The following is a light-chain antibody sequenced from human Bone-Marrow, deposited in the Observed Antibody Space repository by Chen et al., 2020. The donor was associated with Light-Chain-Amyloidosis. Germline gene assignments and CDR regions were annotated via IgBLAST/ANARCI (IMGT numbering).Light chain of an antibody. V-gene: IGLV3-21*03. CDR2: DDS. J-gene: IGLJ3*02. CDR1: NIGSTS. CDR3: QVWDRSSDRPV. Sequence: SYVLTQPPSVSVAPGKTARITCGGSNIGSTSVHWYQQTPGQAPLLVVYDDSDRPSGIPERLSGSNSGNTATLTISRVEAGDEADYYCQVWDRSSDRPVFGGGTMLTVL.